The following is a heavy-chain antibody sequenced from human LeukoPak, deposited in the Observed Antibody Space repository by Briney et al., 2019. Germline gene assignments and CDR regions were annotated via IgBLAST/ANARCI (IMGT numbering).Heavy chain of an antibody. D-gene: IGHD6-13*01. CDR2: IYTSGST. CDR1: GGSIGSGSYY. V-gene: IGHV4-61*02. CDR3: ARMRLTAAAGRGYWFDP. Sequence: SETLSLTCPVSGGSIGSGSYYWSWIRQPAGKGLEWIGRIYTSGSTNYNPSLKSRVTISVDTSKNQFSLKLSSVTAADTAVYYCARMRLTAAAGRGYWFDPWGQGTLVTVSS. J-gene: IGHJ5*02.